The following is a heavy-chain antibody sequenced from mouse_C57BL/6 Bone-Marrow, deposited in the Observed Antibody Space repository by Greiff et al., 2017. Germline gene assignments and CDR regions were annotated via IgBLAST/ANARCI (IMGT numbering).Heavy chain of an antibody. CDR3: ARYYYGSSYPYYYAMDY. Sequence: QVQLQPPGAELVKPGASVKMSCKASGYTFTSYWITWVKQRPGQGLEWIGDIYPGSGSTNYNEKFKSKATLTVDTSSSTAYMQLSSLTSEDSAVYYCARYYYGSSYPYYYAMDYWGQGTSVTVSS. V-gene: IGHV1-55*01. D-gene: IGHD1-1*01. J-gene: IGHJ4*01. CDR2: IYPGSGST. CDR1: GYTFTSYW.